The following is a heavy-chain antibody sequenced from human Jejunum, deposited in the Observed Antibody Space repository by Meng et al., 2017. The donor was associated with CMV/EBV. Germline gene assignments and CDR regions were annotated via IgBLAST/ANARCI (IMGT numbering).Heavy chain of an antibody. CDR2: ISGSGSST. J-gene: IGHJ4*02. CDR3: AKGGLGSPGLDS. CDR1: GFTFSSYA. Sequence: VSLGGSGGRCVQPGGSLGLSCEASGFTFSSYAMSWVRQAPGKGLEWVSPISGSGSSTYYADSVKGRFTISRDNSENTLYLQMNSLRAEDTAVYYCAKGGLGSPGLDSWGQGTLVTVSS. D-gene: IGHD3-10*01. V-gene: IGHV3-23*04.